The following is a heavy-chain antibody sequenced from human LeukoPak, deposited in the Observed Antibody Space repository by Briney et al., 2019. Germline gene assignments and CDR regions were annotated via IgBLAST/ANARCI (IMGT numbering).Heavy chain of an antibody. V-gene: IGHV4-59*01. J-gene: IGHJ4*02. CDR3: ARVNWGSYYFDY. D-gene: IGHD7-27*01. CDR2: IYYSGST. Sequence: SETLSLTCTVSGGSISSYYWSWIRQPPGKGLEWIGYIYYSGSTNYNPSLKSRVTISVDTSKNQFSLKLSSVTAADTAVYYCARVNWGSYYFDYWGQGTLVTVSS. CDR1: GGSISSYY.